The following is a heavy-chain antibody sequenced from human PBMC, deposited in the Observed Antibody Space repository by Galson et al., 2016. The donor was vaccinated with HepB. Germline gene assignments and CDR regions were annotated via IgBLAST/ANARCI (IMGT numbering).Heavy chain of an antibody. CDR3: ANRVWGDENWFDP. D-gene: IGHD3-16*01. Sequence: SVKVSCKASGGIISNYAFTWVRQAPGQGLEWMGGIIPIFGTANYAQKFQGRVTITADDSTSTAYMELSSLRSEDTAVYYCANRVWGDENWFDPWGQGTLVTVSS. J-gene: IGHJ5*02. CDR1: GGIISNYA. CDR2: IIPIFGTA. V-gene: IGHV1-69*13.